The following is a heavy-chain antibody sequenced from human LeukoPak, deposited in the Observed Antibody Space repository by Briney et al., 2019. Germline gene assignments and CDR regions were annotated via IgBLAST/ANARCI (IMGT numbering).Heavy chain of an antibody. CDR1: GFTFISNW. CDR3: AMGDYFDC. J-gene: IGHJ4*02. V-gene: IGHV3-7*01. CDR2: IKQDESEK. Sequence: GGSLRLSCAASGFTFISNWMSWVRQAPGRGLEWVANIKQDESEKYYVDSVKGRFTISRDNAKNSLYLQMNSVRVEDTATYYCAMGDYFDCWGQGTLVTVSS.